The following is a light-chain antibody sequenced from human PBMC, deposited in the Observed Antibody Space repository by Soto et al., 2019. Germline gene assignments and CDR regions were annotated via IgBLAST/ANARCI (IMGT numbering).Light chain of an antibody. V-gene: IGKV3-20*01. CDR2: GAS. Sequence: EIVLTQSPGTLSVSPGDRVTLSCRASQSFNSIYLAWYQQKPGQAPRLLIYGASSRATGIPDRFSGSGSGTDFTLTISRLEPEDFAVYYCQQYGSSPWTFGQGTKVDIK. CDR1: QSFNSIY. J-gene: IGKJ1*01. CDR3: QQYGSSPWT.